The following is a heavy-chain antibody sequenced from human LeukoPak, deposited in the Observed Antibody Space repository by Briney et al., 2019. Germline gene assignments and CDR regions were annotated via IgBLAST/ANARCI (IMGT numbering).Heavy chain of an antibody. V-gene: IGHV1-69*13. CDR2: IIPIFGTA. D-gene: IGHD1-26*01. CDR1: GGTFSSYA. J-gene: IGHJ4*02. Sequence: GASVKVSCKASGGTFSSYAISWVRQAPGQGLEWMGGIIPIFGTANYTQKFQGRVTITADESTSTAYMELSSLRSEDTAVYYCARDSSHTKWELSSRVFDYWGQGTLVTVSS. CDR3: ARDSSHTKWELSSRVFDY.